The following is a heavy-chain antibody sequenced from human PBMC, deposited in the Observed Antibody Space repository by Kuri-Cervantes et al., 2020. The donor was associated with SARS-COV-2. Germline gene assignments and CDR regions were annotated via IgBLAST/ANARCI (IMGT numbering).Heavy chain of an antibody. V-gene: IGHV4-30-4*01. CDR2: IYYSGST. J-gene: IGHJ3*02. CDR3: ARAGWSGTDAFDI. Sequence: SETLSLTCTVSGGSISSYYCSGIRQPPGKGLEWIGYIYYSGSTYYTPSLKSRVTISVDTSKNQSSLKLSSVTAADTAVYYCARAGWSGTDAFDIWGQGTMVTVSS. D-gene: IGHD3-10*02. CDR1: GGSISSYY.